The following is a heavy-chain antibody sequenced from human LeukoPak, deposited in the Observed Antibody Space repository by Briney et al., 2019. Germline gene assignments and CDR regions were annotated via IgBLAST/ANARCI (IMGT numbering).Heavy chain of an antibody. J-gene: IGHJ4*02. V-gene: IGHV3-23*01. CDR1: GFTFSTYA. Sequence: GGSLRLSCAASGFTFSTYAMSWVRQAPRKGLEWGSAISSAGGYTYYADSVKGRFTMSRAKSKRTLYLQMNSLRAEDTAVHYCARQPDDFSGWNNGQDFFDYWGQGTLVSVSS. CDR2: ISSAGGYT. CDR3: ARQPDDFSGWNNGQDFFDY. D-gene: IGHD6-19*01.